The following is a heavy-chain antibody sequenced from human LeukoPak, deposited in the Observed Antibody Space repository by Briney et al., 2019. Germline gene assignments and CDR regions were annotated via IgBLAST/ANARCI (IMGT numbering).Heavy chain of an antibody. CDR1: GFTFDDYA. D-gene: IGHD4-17*01. V-gene: IGHV3-9*01. Sequence: PGGSLRLSCAASGFTFDDYAMHWVRQAPGKGLEWVSGISWNSGSIGYADSVKGRFTISRDNAKNSLYLQMNSLRAEDTALYYCAKGNDYGDYTDYWGQGTLVTVSS. CDR2: ISWNSGSI. CDR3: AKGNDYGDYTDY. J-gene: IGHJ4*02.